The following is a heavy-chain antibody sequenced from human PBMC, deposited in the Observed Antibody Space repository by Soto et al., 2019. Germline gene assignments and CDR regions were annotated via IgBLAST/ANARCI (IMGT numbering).Heavy chain of an antibody. CDR1: GYTFSTYG. J-gene: IGHJ4*02. V-gene: IGHV1-18*01. CDR3: ARESRGYEDY. CDR2: TSGNNDKK. D-gene: IGHD5-12*01. Sequence: QVQLVQSGAEVTKPGASVKVSCKASGYTFSTYGISWVRQDPGQGLEWMGWTSGNNDKKNYSQKFKGRVTMTTDTSTNTAYLEPRSLSTDDTALYYCARESRGYEDYWGQGTLVIVSS.